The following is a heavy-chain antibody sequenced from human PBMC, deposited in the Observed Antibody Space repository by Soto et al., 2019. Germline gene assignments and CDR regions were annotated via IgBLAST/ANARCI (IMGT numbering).Heavy chain of an antibody. CDR1: GFTFSSYG. CDR2: ISYDGSNK. J-gene: IGHJ4*02. Sequence: QVQLVESGGGVVQPGRSLRLSCAASGFTFSSYGMHWVRQAPGKGLEWVAVISYDGSNKYYADSVKGRFTISRDNSKNTLYLQMNSLRAEDTAVYYCARGEYYDFWSGYYMGDYWGQGTLVTVSS. D-gene: IGHD3-3*01. CDR3: ARGEYYDFWSGYYMGDY. V-gene: IGHV3-30*19.